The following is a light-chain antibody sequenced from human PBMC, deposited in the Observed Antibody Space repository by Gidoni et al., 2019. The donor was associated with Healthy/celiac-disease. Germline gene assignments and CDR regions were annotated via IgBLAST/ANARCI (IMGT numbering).Light chain of an antibody. CDR1: QSISSW. V-gene: IGKV1-5*03. CDR2: KAS. J-gene: IGKJ1*01. Sequence: DIQMTQSPSTLSASVGDRVTLTCRASQSISSWLAWYQQKPGKAPKLLIYKASSLESGVPSRFSGSGSGTEFTLTISSLQPDDFATYYCQQYNSYPWTFXQXTKVEIK. CDR3: QQYNSYPWT.